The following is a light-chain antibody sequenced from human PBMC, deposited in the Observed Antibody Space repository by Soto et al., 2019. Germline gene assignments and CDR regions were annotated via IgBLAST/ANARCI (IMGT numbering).Light chain of an antibody. CDR2: AAS. Sequence: DIQMPQSPPSLSASVGARVPITCRANQDIRYYLGWSQQNPGTAPTRLIYAASSLQSGVPSRFSGSGSGTEFTHTISSRQPEDLATDYCLQYKDYPYTVGQGTKLEF. CDR1: QDIRYY. V-gene: IGKV1-17*01. CDR3: LQYKDYPYT. J-gene: IGKJ2*01.